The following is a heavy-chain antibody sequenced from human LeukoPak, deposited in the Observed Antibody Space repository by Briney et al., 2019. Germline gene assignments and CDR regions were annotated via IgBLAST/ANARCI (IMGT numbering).Heavy chain of an antibody. J-gene: IGHJ4*02. Sequence: GASVKVSCKASGYTFTSYGISWVRQAPGQGLEWMGWINPNSGGTNYAQKFQGRVTMTRDTSISTAYMELSRLRSDDTAVYYCARDLADGYNTFDYWGQGTLVTVSS. CDR3: ARDLADGYNTFDY. CDR1: GYTFTSYG. V-gene: IGHV1-2*02. CDR2: INPNSGGT. D-gene: IGHD5-24*01.